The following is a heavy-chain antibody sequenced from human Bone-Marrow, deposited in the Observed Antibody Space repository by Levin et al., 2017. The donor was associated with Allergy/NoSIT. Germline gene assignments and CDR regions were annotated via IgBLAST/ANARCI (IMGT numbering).Heavy chain of an antibody. CDR2: ISWNSHTV. D-gene: IGHD6-13*01. CDR3: VKGGAAAGPLFHY. V-gene: IGHV3-9*01. J-gene: IGHJ4*02. Sequence: PGGSLRLSCTASGFTFGDFAMHSVRQAPGKGLEWVSTISWNSHTVDYADSVKGRFTISKDNAKNSLHLQMNSLRAEDTAFYYCVKGGAAAGPLFHYWGQGTLVTVSS. CDR1: GFTFGDFA.